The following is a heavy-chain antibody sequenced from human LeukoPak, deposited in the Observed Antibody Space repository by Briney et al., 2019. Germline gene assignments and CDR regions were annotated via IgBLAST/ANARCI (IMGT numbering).Heavy chain of an antibody. CDR3: ARAKGFDY. V-gene: IGHV4-31*03. CDR2: IYYSGST. CDR1: GASISSGHYY. Sequence: PSETLSLTCTVSGASISSGHYYWSWIRQHPGKGLEWIGYIYYSGSTHYNPSLKSRVTISVDTSKNQFSLKLSSVTAADTAVYYCARAKGFDYWGQGTLVTVSS. J-gene: IGHJ4*02.